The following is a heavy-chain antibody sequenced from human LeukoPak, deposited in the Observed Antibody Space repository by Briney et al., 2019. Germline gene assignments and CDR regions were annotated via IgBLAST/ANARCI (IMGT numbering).Heavy chain of an antibody. V-gene: IGHV3-64*01. CDR2: ISSNGGST. CDR3: VRRAPGYSSGWLDY. CDR1: GFTFSSYA. D-gene: IGHD6-19*01. Sequence: PGGSLRLSCAASGFTFSSYAMHWVRQAPGKGLEYVSAISSNGGSTFYANSVKGRFTVSRDNSKNTLSLQMGSLRPEDMAVYYCVRRAPGYSSGWLDYWGQGTLVTISS. J-gene: IGHJ4*02.